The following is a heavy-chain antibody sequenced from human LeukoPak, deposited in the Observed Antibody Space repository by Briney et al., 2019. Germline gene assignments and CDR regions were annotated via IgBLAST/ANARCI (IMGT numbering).Heavy chain of an antibody. CDR1: GGTFSSYT. J-gene: IGHJ6*03. CDR2: MNPNSGNT. D-gene: IGHD6-13*01. CDR3: AREVGSSWYGYYYYMDV. Sequence: ASVKVSCKASGGTFSSYTISWVRQATGQGLEWMGWMNPNSGNTGYAQKFQGRVTMTRNTSISTAYMELSSLRSEDTAVYYCAREVGSSWYGYYYYMDVWGKGTTVTVSS. V-gene: IGHV1-8*02.